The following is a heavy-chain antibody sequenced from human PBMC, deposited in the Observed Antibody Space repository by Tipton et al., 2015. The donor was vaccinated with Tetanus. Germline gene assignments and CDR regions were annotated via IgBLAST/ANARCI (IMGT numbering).Heavy chain of an antibody. D-gene: IGHD6-6*01. CDR1: GFTFSSYD. J-gene: IGHJ4*02. CDR2: IGTAGDT. Sequence: GSLRLSCAASGFTFSSYDMHWVRQGSGKGLEWVSSIGTAGDTYYLESVKGRFTISRENAKNFLYLQMNSLRAGDTAVYYCARRSSSSGFDSWGQGTLVTVSS. V-gene: IGHV3-13*01. CDR3: ARRSSSSGFDS.